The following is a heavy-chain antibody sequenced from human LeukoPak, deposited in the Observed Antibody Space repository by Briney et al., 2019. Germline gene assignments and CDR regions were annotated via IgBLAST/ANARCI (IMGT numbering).Heavy chain of an antibody. J-gene: IGHJ5*02. V-gene: IGHV1-69*06. Sequence: ASVKVSCKASGYTFTSYGISWVRQAPGQGLEWMGGIIPIFGTANYAQKFQGRVTITADKSTSTAYMELSSLRSEDTAVYYCARTTVVVVPAAIFNWFDPWGQGTLVTVSS. CDR1: GYTFTSYG. CDR2: IIPIFGTA. D-gene: IGHD2-2*02. CDR3: ARTTVVVVPAAIFNWFDP.